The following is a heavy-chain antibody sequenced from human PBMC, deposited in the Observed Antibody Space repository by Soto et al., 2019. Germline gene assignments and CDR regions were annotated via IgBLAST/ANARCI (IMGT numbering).Heavy chain of an antibody. CDR3: ARVGGRSTVTTEINFDY. V-gene: IGHV4-34*01. CDR2: INHSGST. J-gene: IGHJ4*02. CDR1: GGSFSGYY. Sequence: SETLSLTCAVYGGSFSGYYWSWIRQPPGKGLEWIGEINHSGSTNYNPSLKSRVTISVDTSKNQFSLKLSSVTAADTAVYYCARVGGRSTVTTEINFDYWGQGTLVTVSS. D-gene: IGHD4-17*01.